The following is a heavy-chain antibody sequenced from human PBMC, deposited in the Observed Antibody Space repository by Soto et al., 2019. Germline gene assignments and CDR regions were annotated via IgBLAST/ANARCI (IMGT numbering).Heavy chain of an antibody. V-gene: IGHV3-11*05. CDR3: ARDADILTGSDAFDI. Sequence: QVQLVESGGGLVKPGGSLRLSCAASGFTFSDYYMSWIRQAPGKGLEWVSYIGSSSSYTNYADSVKGRFTISRDNAKNSLYPQMNRRRAEDTAVYYCARDADILTGSDAFDIWGQGTMVSVSS. D-gene: IGHD3-9*01. CDR1: GFTFSDYY. CDR2: IGSSSSYT. J-gene: IGHJ3*02.